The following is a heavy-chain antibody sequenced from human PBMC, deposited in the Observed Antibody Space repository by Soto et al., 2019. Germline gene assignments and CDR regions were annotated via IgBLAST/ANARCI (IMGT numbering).Heavy chain of an antibody. CDR2: ISGSGGST. CDR1: GFTFSSYA. V-gene: IGHV3-23*01. CDR3: AKIAAAGTDYYYYYGMDV. Sequence: EVQLLESGGGLVQPGGSLRLSCAASGFTFSSYAMSWVRQAPGKGLEWVSAISGSGGSTYYADSVKGRFTISRDNSKNTLYLQMNSLRAEDTAVYYCAKIAAAGTDYYYYYGMDVWGQGTTVTVSS. J-gene: IGHJ6*02. D-gene: IGHD6-13*01.